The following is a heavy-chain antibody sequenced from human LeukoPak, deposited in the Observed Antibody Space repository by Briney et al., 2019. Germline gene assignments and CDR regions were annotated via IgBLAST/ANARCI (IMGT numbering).Heavy chain of an antibody. CDR2: IYYSGST. V-gene: IGHV4-59*01. J-gene: IGHJ4*02. Sequence: SETLSLTCTVSGGSISSYHWSWIRQPPGKGLEWIGYIYYSGSTNYNPSLKSRVTISVDTSKNQFSLKLSSVTAADTAVYYCARVYSSSSPFDYWGQGTLVTVSS. CDR3: ARVYSSSSPFDY. D-gene: IGHD6-6*01. CDR1: GGSISSYH.